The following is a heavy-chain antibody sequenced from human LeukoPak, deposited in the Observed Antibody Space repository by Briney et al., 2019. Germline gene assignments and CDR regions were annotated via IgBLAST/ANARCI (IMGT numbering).Heavy chain of an antibody. D-gene: IGHD2-8*02. Sequence: SETLSLTCTVSGGSISVYYWSWIRRPPGKGLEWIGYISYSGSTNYNPSLKSRVTISMDTSNNQFSLKLNSVTAADTAVYYCARGERPGPDYWGQGTLATVPS. V-gene: IGHV4-59*01. CDR1: GGSISVYY. J-gene: IGHJ4*02. CDR2: ISYSGST. CDR3: ARGERPGPDY.